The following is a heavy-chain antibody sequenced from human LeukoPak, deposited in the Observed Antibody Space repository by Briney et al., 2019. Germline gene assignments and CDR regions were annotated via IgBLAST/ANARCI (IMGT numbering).Heavy chain of an antibody. CDR3: ARDYYGSGSYYNGIDAFDI. CDR1: GFIFSSYG. J-gene: IGHJ3*02. V-gene: IGHV3-53*01. D-gene: IGHD3-10*01. Sequence: GGSLRLSCEASGFIFSSYGFHWVRQAPGKGLEWVSVIYSGGSTYYADSVKGRFTISRDNSKNTLYLQMNSLRAEDTAVYYCARDYYGSGSYYNGIDAFDIWGQGTMVTVSS. CDR2: IYSGGST.